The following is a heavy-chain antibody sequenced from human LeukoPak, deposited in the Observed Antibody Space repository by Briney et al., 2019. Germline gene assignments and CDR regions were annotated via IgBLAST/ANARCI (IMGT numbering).Heavy chain of an antibody. J-gene: IGHJ3*02. Sequence: GESLQISCKGSGYSFTSYWIGWVRLMPGKGLEWMGIIYPGDSDTRYSPSFQGQVTISADKSISTAYLQWSSLKASDSAMYYCATNTMFRGIHAFDIWGQGTMVTVSS. D-gene: IGHD3-10*01. V-gene: IGHV5-51*01. CDR3: ATNTMFRGIHAFDI. CDR2: IYPGDSDT. CDR1: GYSFTSYW.